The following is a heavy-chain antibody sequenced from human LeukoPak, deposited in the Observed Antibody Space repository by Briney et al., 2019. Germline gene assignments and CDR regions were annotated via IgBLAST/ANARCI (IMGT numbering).Heavy chain of an antibody. CDR1: GGSISSGGYS. J-gene: IGHJ6*02. Sequence: SETLSLTCAVSGGSISSGGYSWSWIRQPPGKGLEWIGYIYHSGSTNYNPSLKSRVTISVDTSKNQFSLKLSSVTAADTAVYYCARVVVATYYYYYYGMDVWGQGTTVTVSS. V-gene: IGHV4-30-2*01. CDR2: IYHSGST. D-gene: IGHD5-12*01. CDR3: ARVVVATYYYYYYGMDV.